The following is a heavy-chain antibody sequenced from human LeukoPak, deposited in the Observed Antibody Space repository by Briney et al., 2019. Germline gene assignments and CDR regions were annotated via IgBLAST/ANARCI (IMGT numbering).Heavy chain of an antibody. Sequence: GGSLRLSCAASGFTFSTYSMHWVRQAPGKGLEWVSSLSSSSSHIYYADSVKGRFTISRDNAKNSLYLQMNSLRAGDTAIYYCAREDAEKGDAFDIWGQGTMVTVSS. V-gene: IGHV3-21*01. CDR2: LSSSSSHI. CDR1: GFTFSTYS. CDR3: AREDAEKGDAFDI. J-gene: IGHJ3*02.